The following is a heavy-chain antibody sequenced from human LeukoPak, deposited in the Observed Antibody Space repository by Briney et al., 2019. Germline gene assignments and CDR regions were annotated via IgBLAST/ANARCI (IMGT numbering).Heavy chain of an antibody. CDR3: ARGLIWGSYRLYYFDY. V-gene: IGHV3-30-3*01. J-gene: IGHJ4*02. CDR2: ISYDGSSK. CDR1: GFTFSSYA. D-gene: IGHD3-16*02. Sequence: GRYLRLSCAASGFTFSSYAMHWVRPAPGEGLEWVAVISYDGSSKYYADSVKGRFTISRDNSKNTLYLQINSLRAEDTAVYYCARGLIWGSYRLYYFDYWGQGTLVTVSS.